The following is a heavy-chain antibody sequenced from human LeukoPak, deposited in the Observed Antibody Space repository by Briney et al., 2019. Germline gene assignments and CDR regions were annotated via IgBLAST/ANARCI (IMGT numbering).Heavy chain of an antibody. J-gene: IGHJ3*02. CDR3: ARASEYSSSADHDAFDI. Sequence: PGGSLRLSCAASGFTFSSYSMNWVRQAPGKGLEWVSSISSSSSYIYYADSVKGRFTISRDNAKNSLYLQMNSLRAEDTAVYYCARASEYSSSADHDAFDIWGQGTTVTVSS. CDR1: GFTFSSYS. CDR2: ISSSSSYI. V-gene: IGHV3-21*01. D-gene: IGHD6-6*01.